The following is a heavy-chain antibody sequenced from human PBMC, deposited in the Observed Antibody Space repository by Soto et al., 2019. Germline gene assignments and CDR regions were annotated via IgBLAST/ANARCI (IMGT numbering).Heavy chain of an antibody. V-gene: IGHV3-23*01. D-gene: IGHD2-2*01. CDR3: ARGGVLLPAAYLGY. Sequence: EVQLLESGGGLVQPGGSLRLSCAASGFTFSTYAMSWVRQAPGKGLEWVSAVSGSGGSTYYADSVKGRFTISRDNSKNTLFLQMDSLRPEDTAVYFCARGGVLLPAAYLGYWGQGTLVTVSS. J-gene: IGHJ4*02. CDR2: VSGSGGST. CDR1: GFTFSTYA.